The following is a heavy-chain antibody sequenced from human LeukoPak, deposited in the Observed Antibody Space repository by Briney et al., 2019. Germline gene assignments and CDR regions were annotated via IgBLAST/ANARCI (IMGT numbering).Heavy chain of an antibody. V-gene: IGHV3-13*01. Sequence: TGGSLRLSCAASGFMVSSNYMSWVRQATGKGLEWVSAIGTAGDTYYPGSVKGRFTISRENAKNSLYLQMNSLRAEDTAVYYCARSLREWELSLSSSGGYYYYYGMDVWGQGTTVTVSS. CDR3: ARSLREWELSLSSSGGYYYYYGMDV. CDR2: IGTAGDT. CDR1: GFMVSSNY. D-gene: IGHD3-16*02. J-gene: IGHJ6*02.